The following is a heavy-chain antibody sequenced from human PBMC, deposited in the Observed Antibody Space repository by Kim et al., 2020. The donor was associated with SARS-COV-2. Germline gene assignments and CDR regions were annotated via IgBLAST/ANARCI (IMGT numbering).Heavy chain of an antibody. J-gene: IGHJ5*02. Sequence: ASVKVSCKTSGYTFTSYAMNWVRQAPGQGLEWMGWINTNTGNPTYAQGFTGRFVFSLDTSVSTAYLQISSLKAEDTAVYYCARDAGVYSSLKLAFDPWGQGTLVTVSS. CDR3: ARDAGVYSSLKLAFDP. CDR2: INTNTGNP. V-gene: IGHV7-4-1*02. D-gene: IGHD6-13*01. CDR1: GYTFTSYA.